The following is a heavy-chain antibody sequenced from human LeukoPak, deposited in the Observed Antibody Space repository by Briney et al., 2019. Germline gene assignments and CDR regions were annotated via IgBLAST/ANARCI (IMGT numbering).Heavy chain of an antibody. CDR1: GFTFSSYR. V-gene: IGHV3-48*01. CDR3: ARVRYSPDY. Sequence: GSLRLSCAASGFTFSSYRMNWVRQAQGKGLEWVSYISSSSSTIYYADSVKGRFTISRDNAKNSLYLQMNSLRAEDTAVYYCARVRYSPDYWGQGTLVTVSS. J-gene: IGHJ4*02. D-gene: IGHD6-13*01. CDR2: ISSSSSTI.